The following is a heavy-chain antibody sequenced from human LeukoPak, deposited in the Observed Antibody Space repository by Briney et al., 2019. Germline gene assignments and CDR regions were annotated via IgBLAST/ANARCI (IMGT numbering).Heavy chain of an antibody. J-gene: IGHJ6*03. V-gene: IGHV3-23*01. CDR2: ISCSGGST. CDR1: GFTFSSNG. D-gene: IGHD3-9*01. Sequence: AGGSLRLSCAASGFTFSSNGMSWVRQAPGKGLEWVSAISCSGGSTYYADSVKGRFTISRDKSKNTLYLQMNSLRAEDTAVYYCATNSNLRYFGWSAYYMDVWGKGTTVTISS. CDR3: ATNSNLRYFGWSAYYMDV.